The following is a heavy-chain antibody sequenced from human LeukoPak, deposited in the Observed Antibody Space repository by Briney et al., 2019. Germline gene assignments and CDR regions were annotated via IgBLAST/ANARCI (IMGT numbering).Heavy chain of an antibody. V-gene: IGHV3-30*03. CDR1: GFIFPSCG. D-gene: IGHD3-22*01. CDR3: ARDGRGRDDISGPSDF. J-gene: IGHJ4*02. CDR2: ISYDGKKQ. Sequence: GGSLRLSCAVSGFIFPSCGMHWVRQAPGKGLEWVAAISYDGKKQDYVDSVKGRFSIPRDNSKNTLYLQMNSLKHEDTAVYFCARDGRGRDDISGPSDFWGRGTLVTVSS.